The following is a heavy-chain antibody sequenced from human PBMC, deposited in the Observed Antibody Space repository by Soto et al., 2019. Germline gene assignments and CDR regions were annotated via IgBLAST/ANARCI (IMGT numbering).Heavy chain of an antibody. Sequence: ASVKVSSKASVYTFTSYGISCVRQAQRQGLEWMGCISAYNGNTNYAQKLQGRVTMTTDTSTSTAYMELRSLRSDDTAVYYCVYSVTRYNWFEPWGQGTLVTVSS. CDR1: VYTFTSYG. CDR3: VYSVTRYNWFEP. J-gene: IGHJ5*02. V-gene: IGHV1-18*01. D-gene: IGHD4-17*01. CDR2: ISAYNGNT.